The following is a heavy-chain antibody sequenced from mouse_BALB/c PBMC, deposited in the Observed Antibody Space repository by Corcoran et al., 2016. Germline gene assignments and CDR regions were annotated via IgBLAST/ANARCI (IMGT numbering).Heavy chain of an antibody. J-gene: IGHJ1*01. CDR1: GFSLSTSGMG. D-gene: IGHD2-3*01. CDR3: ARRFDDGYRYFDV. V-gene: IGHV8-12*01. CDR2: IYWDDDK. Sequence: QVTLKESGPGILQPSQTLSLTCSFSGFSLSTSGMGVSCIRQPSGKGLEWLAHIYWDDDKRYNPSLKSRLTISKDTSSNQVFLKITSVDTSDTATYYCARRFDDGYRYFDVWGAGTTVTVSS.